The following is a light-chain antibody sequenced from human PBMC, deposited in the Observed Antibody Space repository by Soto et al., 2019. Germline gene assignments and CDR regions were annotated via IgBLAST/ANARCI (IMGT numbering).Light chain of an antibody. CDR3: HQYGSSPWT. J-gene: IGKJ1*01. CDR1: QSVTTF. V-gene: IGKV3-20*01. Sequence: EIVLTQSPATLSLSPGERATLSCRASQSVTTFLAGYQQKPGQAPRLLIYGASSRAPGSPDRFSGSESETDFTLTITRLESEDFAVDSRHQYGSSPWTFGQGTKVDIK. CDR2: GAS.